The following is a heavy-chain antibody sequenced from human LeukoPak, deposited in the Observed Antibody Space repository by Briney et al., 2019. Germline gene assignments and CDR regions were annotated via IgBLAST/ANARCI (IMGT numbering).Heavy chain of an antibody. CDR2: IASETYGGTA. Sequence: GGSLRLSCAASGFTFSSYAMTWVRQAPGKGLEWVGFIASETYGGTAEYAASVKGRFTISRDDSKSIAYLQMNSLKTEDTAVYYCTRDQTPYYWGQGTLVTVSS. CDR1: GFTFSSYA. CDR3: TRDQTPYY. J-gene: IGHJ4*02. V-gene: IGHV3-49*04.